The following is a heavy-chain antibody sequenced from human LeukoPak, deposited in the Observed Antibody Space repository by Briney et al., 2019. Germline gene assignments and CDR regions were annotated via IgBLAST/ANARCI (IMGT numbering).Heavy chain of an antibody. CDR2: IASETYGGTA. Sequence: GGSLRLSCAASGFTFSSYAMTWVRQAPGKGLEWVGFIASETYGGTAEYAASVKGRFTISRDDSKSIAYLQMNSLKTEDTAVYYCTRDQTPYYWGQGTLVTVSS. CDR1: GFTFSSYA. CDR3: TRDQTPYY. J-gene: IGHJ4*02. V-gene: IGHV3-49*04.